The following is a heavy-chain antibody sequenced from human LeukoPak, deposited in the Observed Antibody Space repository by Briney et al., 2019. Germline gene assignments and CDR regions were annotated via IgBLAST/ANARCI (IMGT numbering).Heavy chain of an antibody. CDR1: GFTFSSYV. CDR2: FVGGGGSP. D-gene: IGHD3-10*01. J-gene: IGHJ4*02. Sequence: GGSLRLSCAASGFTFSSYVMSRVRQAPGKGLEWVSAFVGGGGSPYYADSVKGRFTISRDNSKNTLYLQMNSLRAEDTALYYCAKGLGTGFFGAFDFWGQGTLVTVSS. CDR3: AKGLGTGFFGAFDF. V-gene: IGHV3-23*01.